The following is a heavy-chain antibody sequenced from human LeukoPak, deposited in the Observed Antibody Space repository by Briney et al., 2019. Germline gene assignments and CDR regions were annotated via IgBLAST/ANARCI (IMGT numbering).Heavy chain of an antibody. V-gene: IGHV3-23*01. J-gene: IGHJ4*02. Sequence: GSLRLSSSASVFTSSSFAMNGVRQAPEKGVEWVSIISGFGDGTYYTDSVKGRFTISRDNSKNTLYLQMNSLRAEDTAVYYCAKSPQVATVSVPNFDHWGQGTLVTVSS. CDR2: ISGFGDGT. D-gene: IGHD2-21*02. CDR1: VFTSSSFA. CDR3: AKSPQVATVSVPNFDH.